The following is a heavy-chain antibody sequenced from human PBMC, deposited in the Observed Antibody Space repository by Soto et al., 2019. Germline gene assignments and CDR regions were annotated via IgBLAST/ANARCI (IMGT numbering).Heavy chain of an antibody. Sequence: PSETLSLTCTVSGDSISSSYWSWIRQSPGKGLEWIGYIYYSGSTNYNASLKSRVTISVETSKNQFSLKLSSVTAADTAVYYCARDLSSGYNYFDEWGQGTLVTVSS. CDR1: GDSISSSY. CDR3: ARDLSSGYNYFDE. J-gene: IGHJ4*02. V-gene: IGHV4-59*01. D-gene: IGHD3-22*01. CDR2: IYYSGST.